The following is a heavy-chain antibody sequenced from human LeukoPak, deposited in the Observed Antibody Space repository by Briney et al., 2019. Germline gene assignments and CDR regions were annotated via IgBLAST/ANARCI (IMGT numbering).Heavy chain of an antibody. Sequence: GGSLRLSCVASGFTFSIHWMTWVRQAPGKGLEWVATIKPDGNDKFFVDSVKGRFTISRDNAKTSLFLQMNSLRAEDTAIYYCAKGQRWESPHYLDSWGQGTLVTVSS. CDR2: IKPDGNDK. D-gene: IGHD1-26*01. J-gene: IGHJ4*02. CDR1: GFTFSIHW. V-gene: IGHV3-7*03. CDR3: AKGQRWESPHYLDS.